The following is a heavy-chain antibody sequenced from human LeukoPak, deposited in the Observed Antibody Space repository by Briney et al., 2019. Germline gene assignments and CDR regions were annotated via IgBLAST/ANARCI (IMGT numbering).Heavy chain of an antibody. CDR3: ARDGGKDYYGSGSYCPKWFDP. CDR1: GDSISSSHW. J-gene: IGHJ5*02. V-gene: IGHV4-4*02. D-gene: IGHD3-10*01. CDR2: IYHSGST. Sequence: SETLSLTCAVSGDSISSSHWWSWVRQPPGKGLEWIGEIYHSGSTNYNPSLKSRITISVDKSKNHFSLNLSSVTTADTAVYYCARDGGKDYYGSGSYCPKWFDPSGQGTLVTVSS.